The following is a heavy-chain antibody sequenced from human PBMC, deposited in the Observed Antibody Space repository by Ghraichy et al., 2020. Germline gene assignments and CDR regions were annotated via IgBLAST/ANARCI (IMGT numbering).Heavy chain of an antibody. CDR2: IYYSGST. D-gene: IGHD3-3*01. V-gene: IGHV4-39*07. J-gene: IGHJ4*02. CDR3: AREVRDFWSGYYTGKGGY. CDR1: GGSISSSSYY. Sequence: SETLSLTCTVSGGSISSSSYYWGWIRQPPGKGLEWIGSIYYSGSTYYNPSLKSRVTISVDTSKNQFSQKLSSVTAADTAVYYCAREVRDFWSGYYTGKGGYWGQGTLVTVSS.